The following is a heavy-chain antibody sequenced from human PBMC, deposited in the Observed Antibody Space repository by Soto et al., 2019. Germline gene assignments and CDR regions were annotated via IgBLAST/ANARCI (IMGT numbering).Heavy chain of an antibody. CDR2: IYYSGST. CDR1: GGSISSSNYY. V-gene: IGHV4-39*01. D-gene: IGHD6-13*01. CDR3: ARRRSSSNFDY. J-gene: IGHJ4*02. Sequence: PSETLSLTCTVSGGSISSSNYYWGWIRQPPGKGLEWIGNIYYSGSTYYNPSLKSRVTISVDTSKNQFSLKLSSVTAADTAVYYCARRRSSSNFDYWGQGNLVTVSS.